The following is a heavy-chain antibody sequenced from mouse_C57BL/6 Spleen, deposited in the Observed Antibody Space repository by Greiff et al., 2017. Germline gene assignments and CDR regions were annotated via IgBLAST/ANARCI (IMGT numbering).Heavy chain of an antibody. Sequence: VQLQQSGAELVKPGASVKISCKASGYAFSSYWMNWVKQRPGKGLEWIGLIYPGDGDTNYNGKFKGKATLTAAKSSSTAYMQLISLTSEDSAVYFCARSDDGGTWFAYWGQGTLVTVSA. CDR1: GYAFSSYW. CDR3: ARSDDGGTWFAY. J-gene: IGHJ3*01. V-gene: IGHV1-80*01. CDR2: IYPGDGDT.